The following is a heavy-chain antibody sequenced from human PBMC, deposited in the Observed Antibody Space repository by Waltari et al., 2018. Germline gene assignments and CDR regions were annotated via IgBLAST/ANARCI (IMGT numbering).Heavy chain of an antibody. Sequence: QVQLQQWGAGLLKPSETLSLTCAVYGGSFSGYYWSWIRQPPGKGLEWIGEINHSGRTNHNPSLKRRVTISVDTPKNQFSLKLSSVTAADTAVYYCARGYGSGSYLNWFDPWGQGTLVTVSS. D-gene: IGHD3-10*01. J-gene: IGHJ5*02. V-gene: IGHV4-34*01. CDR3: ARGYGSGSYLNWFDP. CDR2: INHSGRT. CDR1: GGSFSGYY.